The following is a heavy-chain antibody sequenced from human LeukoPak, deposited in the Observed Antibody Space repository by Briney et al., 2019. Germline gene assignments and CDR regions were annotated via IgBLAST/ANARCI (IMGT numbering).Heavy chain of an antibody. V-gene: IGHV1-69*02. D-gene: IGHD3-22*01. Sequence: SVKVSFKASGCTFSIYTISWVRQAPGQGLEWMGRIIPILGIANYAQKFQGRVTITADKSNSTAYMELRSLSSEDTAVYYCAGPSYYDSSGYYAFDIWGQGTMVTVSS. CDR2: IIPILGIA. CDR3: AGPSYYDSSGYYAFDI. J-gene: IGHJ3*02. CDR1: GCTFSIYT.